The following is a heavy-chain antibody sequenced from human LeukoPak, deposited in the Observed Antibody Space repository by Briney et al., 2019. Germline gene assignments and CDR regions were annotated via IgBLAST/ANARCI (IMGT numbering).Heavy chain of an antibody. CDR1: GYTFTGYY. V-gene: IGHV1-2*02. J-gene: IGHJ6*03. D-gene: IGHD5-18*01. Sequence: ASVKVSCKASGYTFTGYYMHWVRQAPGQGLEWMGWINPNSGGTNYAQKFQGRVTMTRDTSISTAYMELSRLRSDDTAVYYCAREIGEGTAMVHPPYYYYYMDVWGKGTTVTVSS. CDR2: INPNSGGT. CDR3: AREIGEGTAMVHPPYYYYYMDV.